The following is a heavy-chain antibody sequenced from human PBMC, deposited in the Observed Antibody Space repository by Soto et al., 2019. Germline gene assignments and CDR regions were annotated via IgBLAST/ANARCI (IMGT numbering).Heavy chain of an antibody. CDR2: IYYTGRT. Sequence: QVHLQESGPGLVQPSQTLSLTCSVSGGSFDSGSYYWHWLRQPTGKFLEYFGYIYYTGRTYYNQSLMCRFTLTLDTSEKQSSLKPTSMTAAYTAGYFCAWISSTSNYYGLDVWGEGTTVTASS. CDR3: AWISSTSNYYGLDV. V-gene: IGHV4-30-4*01. J-gene: IGHJ6*04. D-gene: IGHD2-2*03. CDR1: GGSFDSGSYY.